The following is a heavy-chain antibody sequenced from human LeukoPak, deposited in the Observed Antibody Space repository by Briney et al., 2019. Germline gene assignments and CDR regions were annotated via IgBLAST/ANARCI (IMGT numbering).Heavy chain of an antibody. Sequence: GGSLRLSCAASGFTLSSYEMNWVRQAPGKGLEWVSYISSSGSTIYYADSVKGRFTISGDNAKNSLYLQMNSLRAEDTAVYYCAGGYSYGGWDYWGQGTLFTVSS. V-gene: IGHV3-48*03. J-gene: IGHJ4*02. D-gene: IGHD5-18*01. CDR2: ISSSGSTI. CDR1: GFTLSSYE. CDR3: AGGYSYGGWDY.